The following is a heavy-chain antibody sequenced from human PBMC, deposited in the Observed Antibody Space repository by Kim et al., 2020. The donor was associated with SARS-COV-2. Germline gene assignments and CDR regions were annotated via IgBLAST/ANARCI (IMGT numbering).Heavy chain of an antibody. J-gene: IGHJ4*02. D-gene: IGHD3-3*01. CDR3: ARSRYYDFWSGYLMDY. CDR2: IYYSGST. V-gene: IGHV4-59*13. Sequence: SETLSLTCTVSGGSISSYYWSWIRQPPGKGLEWIGYIYYSGSTNYNPSLKSRVTISVDTSKNQFSLKLSSVTAADTAVYYCARSRYYDFWSGYLMDYWGQGTLVTVSS. CDR1: GGSISSYY.